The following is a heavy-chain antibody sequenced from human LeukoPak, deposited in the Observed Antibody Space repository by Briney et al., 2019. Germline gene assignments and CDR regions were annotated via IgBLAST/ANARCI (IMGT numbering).Heavy chain of an antibody. CDR3: ARDPGGYYDSSGYYWLREAFDI. J-gene: IGHJ3*02. CDR2: INRSGSN. D-gene: IGHD3-22*01. V-gene: IGHV4-34*01. Sequence: AETLSLTCAVYGGSFSGYYWSWIRQSPGKGLEWVGDINRSGSNTYNPSLKSRVNTSVETSKYQFSLKLSSDTAADTAVYYCARDPGGYYDSSGYYWLREAFDIWGQGTMVTVSS. CDR1: GGSFSGYY.